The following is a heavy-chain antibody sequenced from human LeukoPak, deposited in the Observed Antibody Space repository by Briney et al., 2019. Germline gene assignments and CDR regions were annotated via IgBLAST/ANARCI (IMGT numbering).Heavy chain of an antibody. D-gene: IGHD6-13*01. Sequence: ASVKVSCKASGYTFTGYYMHWVRQAPGQGLEWMGWINPNSGGTNYAQKFQGRVTMTRDTSISTAYMELSRLRSDDTAVYYCARVSFGSSWYGLNDYWGQGTLVTVSS. J-gene: IGHJ4*02. V-gene: IGHV1-2*02. CDR1: GYTFTGYY. CDR3: ARVSFGSSWYGLNDY. CDR2: INPNSGGT.